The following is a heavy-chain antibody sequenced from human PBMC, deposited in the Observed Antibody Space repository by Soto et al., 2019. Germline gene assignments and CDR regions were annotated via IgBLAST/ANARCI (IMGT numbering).Heavy chain of an antibody. Sequence: VGSLRLPCAASGFTFSNAWMNWVRQASGKGLEWVGRIRSKANSYATAYAASVKGRFTISRDDSKNTGYLQINSLKTEDTAVYYCTRQNFFAGGIPNPEKDPSGMDVWGKGPTVTVS. CDR3: TRQNFFAGGIPNPEKDPSGMDV. CDR2: IRSKANSYAT. D-gene: IGHD3-16*01. CDR1: GFTFSNAW. V-gene: IGHV3-73*01. J-gene: IGHJ6*04.